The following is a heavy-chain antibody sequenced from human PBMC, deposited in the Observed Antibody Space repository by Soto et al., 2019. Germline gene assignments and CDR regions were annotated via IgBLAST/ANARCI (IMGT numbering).Heavy chain of an antibody. Sequence: QVQLQESGPGLVKPSQTLSLTCTVSGASISSGAYYWSWIRQQPGKGLEWVGYIYYTGNSYYNPSLKSRISRSIDTSNPQFSLRLSSVTAADTAVYYCAAGSGTHYSVATGFDFWGLGTLVTVSP. CDR3: AAGSGTHYSVATGFDF. CDR1: GASISSGAYY. CDR2: IYYTGNS. D-gene: IGHD3-10*01. V-gene: IGHV4-31*03. J-gene: IGHJ4*02.